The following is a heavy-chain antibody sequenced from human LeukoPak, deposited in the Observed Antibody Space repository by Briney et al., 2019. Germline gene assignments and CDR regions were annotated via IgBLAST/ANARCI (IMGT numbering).Heavy chain of an antibody. CDR1: GFTFSTFW. D-gene: IGHD1-14*01. J-gene: IGHJ4*02. CDR2: IKQDGSDK. Sequence: PGGSLRLSCAASGFTFSTFWMSWVRHTPGKGLEWVANIKQDGSDKYYVDSVRGRFTISRDNAKNSLYLQMNSLRDEDTAVYYCARVETTGYRNLFLLWDYWGQGTLVTVSS. CDR3: ARVETTGYRNLFLLWDY. V-gene: IGHV3-7*01.